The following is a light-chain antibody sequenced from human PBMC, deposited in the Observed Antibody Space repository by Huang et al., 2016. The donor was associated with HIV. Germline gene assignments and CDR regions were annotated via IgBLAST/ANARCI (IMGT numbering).Light chain of an antibody. J-gene: IGKJ2*01. CDR3: QQYYASMYT. CDR1: QDVSSA. V-gene: IGKV1-NL1*01. Sequence: IQMTQSPSSLSASVGDRVTITCRANQDVSSALNWYQQKPGKAPKLLLFAASRLQSGVPSRFSGSGSGTEYTLTISSLLPEEFATYYCQQYYASMYTFGQGTKLEIK. CDR2: AAS.